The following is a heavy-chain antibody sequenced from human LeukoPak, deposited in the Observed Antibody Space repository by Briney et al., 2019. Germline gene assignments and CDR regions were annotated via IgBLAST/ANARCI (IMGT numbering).Heavy chain of an antibody. CDR1: GYTFTSYG. D-gene: IGHD2-2*01. Sequence: ASVKVSCKASGYTFTSYGISWVRQAPGQGLEWMGWISAYNGNTNYAQKLQGRVTMTTDTPTSTAYMELRSLRSDDTAVYYCARSRLGYCSSTSCYSWFDPWGQGTLVTVSS. J-gene: IGHJ5*02. CDR3: ARSRLGYCSSTSCYSWFDP. CDR2: ISAYNGNT. V-gene: IGHV1-18*01.